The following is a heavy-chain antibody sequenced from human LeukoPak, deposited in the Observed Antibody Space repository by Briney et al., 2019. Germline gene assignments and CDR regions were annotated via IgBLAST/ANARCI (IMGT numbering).Heavy chain of an antibody. CDR3: ARDRETYYDFWSGLNWFDP. V-gene: IGHV3-23*01. D-gene: IGHD3-3*01. J-gene: IGHJ5*02. Sequence: GGSLRLSCAASGFTFSSYAMSWVRQAPGKGLEWVSAISGSGGSTYYADSVKGRFTISRDNSKNTLYLQMNSLKTEDTAVYYCARDRETYYDFWSGLNWFDPWGQGTLVTVSS. CDR2: ISGSGGST. CDR1: GFTFSSYA.